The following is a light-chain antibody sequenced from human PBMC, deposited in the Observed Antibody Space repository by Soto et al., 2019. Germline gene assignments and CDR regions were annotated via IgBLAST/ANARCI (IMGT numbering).Light chain of an antibody. CDR3: QQYYSYPPWA. Sequence: AVRMTQSPSSFSASTGDRVTITCRASQGISSYLAWYQQKPGKAPKLLIYAASTLQSGVPSRFSGSGSGTDFTLTISCLQSEDFATYYCQQYYSYPPWAFGQGTMADI. J-gene: IGKJ1*01. CDR1: QGISSY. CDR2: AAS. V-gene: IGKV1-8*01.